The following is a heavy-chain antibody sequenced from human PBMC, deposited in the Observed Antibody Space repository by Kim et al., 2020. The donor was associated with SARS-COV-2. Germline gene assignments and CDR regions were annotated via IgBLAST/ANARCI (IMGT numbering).Heavy chain of an antibody. CDR3: AREEGSSWYYYYYGMDV. J-gene: IGHJ6*02. CDR2: ISYDGSNK. Sequence: GGSLRLSCAASGFTFSSYAMHWVRQAPGKGLEWVAVISYDGSNKYYADSVKGRFTISRDNSKNTLYLQMNSLRAEDTAVYYCAREEGSSWYYYYYGMDVWGQGTTVTVSS. V-gene: IGHV3-30*04. CDR1: GFTFSSYA. D-gene: IGHD6-13*01.